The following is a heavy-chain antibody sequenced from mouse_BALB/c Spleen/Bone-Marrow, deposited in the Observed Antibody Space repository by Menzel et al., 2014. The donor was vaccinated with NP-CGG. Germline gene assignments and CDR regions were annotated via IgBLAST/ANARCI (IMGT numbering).Heavy chain of an antibody. CDR2: ISSGSSTI. J-gene: IGHJ2*01. CDR1: GFTFSSFA. Sequence: EVKLVESGGGLVQPGGSRKLSCAASGFTFSSFAMHWVRQAPEKGLEWVAYISSGSSTIYYADTVMGRFTTSRDNPKNTLGRQRTRLRSEDTAMYYCARSGSSSGYFDYWGQGTTLTVSS. CDR3: ARSGSSSGYFDY. D-gene: IGHD1-1*01. V-gene: IGHV5-17*02.